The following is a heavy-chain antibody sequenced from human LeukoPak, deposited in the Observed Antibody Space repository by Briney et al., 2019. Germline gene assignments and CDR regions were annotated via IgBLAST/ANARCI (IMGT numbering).Heavy chain of an antibody. D-gene: IGHD3-9*01. Sequence: GGSLRLSCAASGFTFRNHGMNWVRQAPGKGLEWVSGISPSGGGTYYADSVKGRFTISRDDSKNTLSLQMNSLRAEDTAVYYCARDWYDNSDAFDIWGQGTMVTVSS. CDR2: ISPSGGGT. J-gene: IGHJ3*02. V-gene: IGHV3-23*01. CDR3: ARDWYDNSDAFDI. CDR1: GFTFRNHG.